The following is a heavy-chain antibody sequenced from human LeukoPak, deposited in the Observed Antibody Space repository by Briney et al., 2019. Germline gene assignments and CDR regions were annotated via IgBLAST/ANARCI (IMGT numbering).Heavy chain of an antibody. V-gene: IGHV3-23*01. CDR3: AKDGAWLRFDD. CDR2: ISPGGGPT. CDR1: GFPFSIYG. Sequence: GGSLRLSCAGSGFPFSIYGMNWVRQVPGKGREWVSGISPGGGPTYYADSVKGRFTISRDDSKNTLYLQMNNLRAEDTAVYYCAKDGAWLRFDDWGQGILVTVSS. D-gene: IGHD5-12*01. J-gene: IGHJ4*02.